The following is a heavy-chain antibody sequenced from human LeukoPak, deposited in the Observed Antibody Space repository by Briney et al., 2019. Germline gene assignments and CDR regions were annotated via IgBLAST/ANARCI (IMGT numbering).Heavy chain of an antibody. CDR1: GGSISSYY. CDR2: IYYSGST. V-gene: IGHV4-59*01. J-gene: IGHJ4*02. D-gene: IGHD6-19*01. CDR3: ARGNPYSSGWLVY. Sequence: SETLSLTCTVSGGSISSYYWSWIRQPPGKGLEWVGYIYYSGSTNYNPSLKSRVTISVDTSKNQFSLKLSSVTAADTAVYYCARGNPYSSGWLVYWGRGTLVTVSS.